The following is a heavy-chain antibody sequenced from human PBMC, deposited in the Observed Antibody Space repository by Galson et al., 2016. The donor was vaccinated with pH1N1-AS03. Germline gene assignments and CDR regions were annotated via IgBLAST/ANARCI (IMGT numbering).Heavy chain of an antibody. D-gene: IGHD1-1*01. CDR1: GFTFSSYT. Sequence: SLRLSCAASGFTFSSYTMSWVRQAPGKGLEWVSGISGRDGSTYYADSEKGRFTISRDNSKNTLNLQMNSLRAEDTAVYYCAKDSWGNNWSCFDYWGQGTLVTVSS. V-gene: IGHV3-23*01. J-gene: IGHJ4*02. CDR3: AKDSWGNNWSCFDY. CDR2: ISGRDGST.